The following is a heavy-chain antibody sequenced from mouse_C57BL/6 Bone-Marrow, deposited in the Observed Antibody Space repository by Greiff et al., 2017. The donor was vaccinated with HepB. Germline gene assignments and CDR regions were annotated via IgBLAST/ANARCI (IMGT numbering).Heavy chain of an antibody. CDR1: GYTFTDYN. V-gene: IGHV1-18*01. CDR3: ARGYYGNYCRYFDV. D-gene: IGHD2-1*01. CDR2: INPNNGGT. J-gene: IGHJ1*03. Sequence: VQLQQSGPELVKPGASVKIPCKASGYTFTDYNMDWVKQSHGKSLEWIGDINPNNGGTIYNQKFKGKATLTVDKSSSTAYMELRSLTSEDTAVYYCARGYYGNYCRYFDVWGTGTTVTVSS.